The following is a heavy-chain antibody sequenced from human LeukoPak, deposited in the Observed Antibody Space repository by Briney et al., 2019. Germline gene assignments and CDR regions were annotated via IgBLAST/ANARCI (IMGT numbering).Heavy chain of an antibody. D-gene: IGHD4-17*01. V-gene: IGHV3-73*01. CDR2: IRSKANSYAT. J-gene: IGHJ4*02. Sequence: GGSLRLSCAASGFTFSGSAMHWVRQASGKGLEWVGRIRSKANSYATAYAASVKGRLTISRDDSKNTAYLQMNSLKTEDTAVYYCTRHLNGAVTGDYWGQGTLVTVSS. CDR3: TRHLNGAVTGDY. CDR1: GFTFSGSA.